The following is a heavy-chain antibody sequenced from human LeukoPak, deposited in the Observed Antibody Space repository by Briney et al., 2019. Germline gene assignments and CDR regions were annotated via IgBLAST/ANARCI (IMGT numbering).Heavy chain of an antibody. Sequence: GGSLRLSCAASGFTFSSYAMSWVRQAPGKGLEWVSAISGSGGSTYYADSVKGRFTISRDNSKNTLYLQINSLRAEDTAVYYCAKGRGQTRTGTMDYWGQGTLVTVSS. CDR1: GFTFSSYA. J-gene: IGHJ4*02. D-gene: IGHD1/OR15-1a*01. CDR3: AKGRGQTRTGTMDY. V-gene: IGHV3-23*01. CDR2: ISGSGGST.